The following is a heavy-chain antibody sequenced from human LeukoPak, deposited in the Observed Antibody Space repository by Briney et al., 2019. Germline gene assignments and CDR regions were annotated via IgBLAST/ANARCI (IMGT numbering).Heavy chain of an antibody. CDR3: ARDGYGSGKGYFDY. D-gene: IGHD3-10*01. CDR2: ISAYNGNT. Sequence: ASVKVSCKASGYTFTSYGISWVRQAPGQGLEWMGWISAYNGNTNSAQKFQGRVTMTTDTSSSTAYMELRSLTSDDTAVYYCARDGYGSGKGYFDYWGQGTLVTVSS. J-gene: IGHJ4*02. V-gene: IGHV1-18*01. CDR1: GYTFTSYG.